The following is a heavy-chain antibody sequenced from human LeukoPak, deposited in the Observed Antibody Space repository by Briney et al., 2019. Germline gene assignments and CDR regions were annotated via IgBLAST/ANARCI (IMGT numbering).Heavy chain of an antibody. D-gene: IGHD6-19*01. Sequence: PSETLSLTCAVYGGSFSGYYWSWIRQPPGKGLEWIGEINHSGSTNYNPSIKSRVTIAVDTSTNQFSLKLSSVTAADTAVYDCARYSSGWLYYYYYYMDVWGKGTTVTVSS. CDR1: GGSFSGYY. J-gene: IGHJ6*03. CDR2: INHSGST. CDR3: ARYSSGWLYYYYYYMDV. V-gene: IGHV4-34*01.